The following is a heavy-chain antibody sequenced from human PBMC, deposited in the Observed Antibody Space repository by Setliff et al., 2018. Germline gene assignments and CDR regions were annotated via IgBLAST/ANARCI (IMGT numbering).Heavy chain of an antibody. V-gene: IGHV4-4*07. CDR2: IYIGGSA. Sequence: SETLSLTCTVSGGSISSYYWSWIRQPAGKGLEWIGHIYIGGSANYNPSLKSRVTMSIDTSKNQFSLKLNSVTVADMAVYYCAREQWLDPPGYYYMDVWAKGTTVTVSS. CDR1: GGSISSYY. CDR3: AREQWLDPPGYYYMDV. D-gene: IGHD6-19*01. J-gene: IGHJ6*03.